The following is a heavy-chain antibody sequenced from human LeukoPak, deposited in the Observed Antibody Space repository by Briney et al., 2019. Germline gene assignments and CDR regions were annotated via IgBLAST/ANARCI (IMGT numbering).Heavy chain of an antibody. Sequence: GGSLRLSCAASGFTFSTYPMHWVRQAPGKGLEWVAVISYDGSNKYYAGSVKGRFTISRDNSKNTLSLQMDSLRSEDTAVYYCAKDFGVVVTAIPNYWGQGALVTVSS. CDR1: GFTFSTYP. J-gene: IGHJ4*02. CDR3: AKDFGVVVTAIPNY. D-gene: IGHD2-21*02. V-gene: IGHV3-30-3*01. CDR2: ISYDGSNK.